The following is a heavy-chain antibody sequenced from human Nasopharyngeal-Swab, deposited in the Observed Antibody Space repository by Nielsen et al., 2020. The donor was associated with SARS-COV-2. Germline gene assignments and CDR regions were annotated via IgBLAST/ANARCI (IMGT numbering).Heavy chain of an antibody. CDR1: GFTLSSYS. J-gene: IGHJ6*02. D-gene: IGHD3-3*01. CDR3: ASDLVGFLEWLSKSHYDV. V-gene: IGHV3-48*04. CDR2: ISSIGTTI. Sequence: GGSLRLSCAASGFTLSSYSMNWVRQAPGKGLEWFSYISSIGTTIYYADSLKARFTISRDNAKNSLYLQMNSLRAEDTAVYYCASDLVGFLEWLSKSHYDVWGQGTTVTVSS.